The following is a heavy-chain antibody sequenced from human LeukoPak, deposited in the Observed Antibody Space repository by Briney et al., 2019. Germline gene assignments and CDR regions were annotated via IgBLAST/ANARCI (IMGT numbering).Heavy chain of an antibody. Sequence: ASVKVSCKASGGTFGSHAINWVRQAPGQGLERMGWMNPNSDNAGYAQKFQGRVTMTRNPSISTAYMELSSLRSEDTAVCYCARNVRDTGAFDYWGQGTLVTVSS. CDR1: GGTFGSHA. CDR3: ARNVRDTGAFDY. J-gene: IGHJ4*02. V-gene: IGHV1-8*01. CDR2: MNPNSDNA. D-gene: IGHD5-18*01.